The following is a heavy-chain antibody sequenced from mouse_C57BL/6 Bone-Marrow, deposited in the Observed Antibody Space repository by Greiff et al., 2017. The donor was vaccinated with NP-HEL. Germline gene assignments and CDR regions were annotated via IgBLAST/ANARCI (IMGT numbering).Heavy chain of an antibody. Sequence: VQLQQSGAELVRPGASVTLSCKASGYTFTDYEMHWVKQTPVHGLEWIGAIDPDTGGTAYNQKFKGKAILTADKSSSTAYMELRSLTSEDSAVYYCTRWGYYGSSSRYYAMDYWGQGTSVTVSS. D-gene: IGHD1-1*01. CDR1: GYTFTDYE. CDR2: IDPDTGGT. CDR3: TRWGYYGSSSRYYAMDY. V-gene: IGHV1-15*01. J-gene: IGHJ4*01.